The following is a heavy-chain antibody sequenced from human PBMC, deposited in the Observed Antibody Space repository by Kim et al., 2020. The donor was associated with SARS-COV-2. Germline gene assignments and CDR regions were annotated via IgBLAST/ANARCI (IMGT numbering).Heavy chain of an antibody. Sequence: DSVKGRFTLARDNSMSTLYLQMNSLRAEDTALYYCAKGDCGSVSCYTAYCWGRGTLVTVSS. V-gene: IGHV3-23*01. CDR3: AKGDCGSVSCYTAYC. J-gene: IGHJ4*02. D-gene: IGHD2-2*02.